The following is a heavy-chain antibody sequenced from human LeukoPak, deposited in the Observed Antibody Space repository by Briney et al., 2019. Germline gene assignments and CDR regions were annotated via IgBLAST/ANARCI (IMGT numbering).Heavy chain of an antibody. CDR1: GGSISSSSYY. Sequence: SETLSLTCTVAGGSISSSSYYWGWIRQPPGKGLEWIGSIYYSGSTYYNPSLKSRVTISVDTSKNQFSLRLNSVTAADTAVYYCARRRSGNSYVDYWGQGTLVTVSS. D-gene: IGHD5-18*01. CDR3: ARRRSGNSYVDY. V-gene: IGHV4-39*01. CDR2: IYYSGST. J-gene: IGHJ4*02.